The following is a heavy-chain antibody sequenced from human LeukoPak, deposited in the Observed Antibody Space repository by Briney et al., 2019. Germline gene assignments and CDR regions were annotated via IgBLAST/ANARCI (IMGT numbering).Heavy chain of an antibody. CDR3: ARDQAVAGPNWFDP. J-gene: IGHJ5*02. D-gene: IGHD6-19*01. CDR2: INHSGST. CDR1: GGSFSGYY. V-gene: IGHV4-34*01. Sequence: PSETLSLTCAVYGGSFSGYYWSWIRQPPGKGLEWIGEINHSGSTNYNPSLKSRVTISVDTSKNQFSLKLSSVTAADTAVYYCARDQAVAGPNWFDPWGQGTLVTVSS.